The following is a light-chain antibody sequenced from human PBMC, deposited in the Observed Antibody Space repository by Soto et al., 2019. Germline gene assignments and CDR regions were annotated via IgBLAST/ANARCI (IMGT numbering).Light chain of an antibody. Sequence: EIVLTHSPATLSLSPGERATLSCRASQSVSSSLAWYQQKPGQAPRLLIYDASNRATGIPARFSGSGSGTDFTLTISSLEPEDFAVYYCQQRANWPPVTFGGGTKVDIK. V-gene: IGKV3-11*01. J-gene: IGKJ4*01. CDR2: DAS. CDR3: QQRANWPPVT. CDR1: QSVSSS.